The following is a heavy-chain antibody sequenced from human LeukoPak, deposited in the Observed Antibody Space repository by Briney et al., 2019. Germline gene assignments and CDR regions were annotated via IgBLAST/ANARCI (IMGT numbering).Heavy chain of an antibody. CDR2: ISSSSSYI. J-gene: IGHJ4*02. CDR3: ARHLSGVSGYTYGRGIDY. D-gene: IGHD5-18*01. CDR1: GFTFSSYS. V-gene: IGHV3-21*01. Sequence: GGSLRLSCAASGFTFSSYSMNWVRQAPGKGLEWVSSISSSSSYIYYADSVKGRFTISRDNAKNSLYLQMNSLRAEDSAVYYCARHLSGVSGYTYGRGIDYWGQGTLVTVSS.